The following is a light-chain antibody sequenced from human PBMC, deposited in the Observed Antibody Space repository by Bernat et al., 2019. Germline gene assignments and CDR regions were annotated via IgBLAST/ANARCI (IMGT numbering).Light chain of an antibody. J-gene: IGKJ5*01. CDR3: QKYNSAPLT. V-gene: IGKV1-27*01. CDR1: QDISKY. CDR2: LAS. Sequence: DIQMTQSPSSLSASVGDRVTITCRASQDISKYLAWYQQKPGKVPKLLIYLASTLQSGVPSRFSGSGSGTYFTLTISSLQPEDVATYYCQKYNSAPLTFGQGTRLEIK.